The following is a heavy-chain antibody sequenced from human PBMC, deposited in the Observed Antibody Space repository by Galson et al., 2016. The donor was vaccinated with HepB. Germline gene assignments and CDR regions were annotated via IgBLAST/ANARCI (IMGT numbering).Heavy chain of an antibody. J-gene: IGHJ4*02. V-gene: IGHV3-30*18. CDR2: VYLDGRKK. Sequence: SLRLSCAASGFTFSNLCMHWVRQAPGKGLEWVAAVYLDGRKKFYAEYVKGRFTISKDTFNNILYMQLNSLRAEDTAVYYCAKRHEGGPTGGCSVDYWGQGTLVSVSS. D-gene: IGHD2-8*02. CDR3: AKRHEGGPTGGCSVDY. CDR1: GFTFSNLC.